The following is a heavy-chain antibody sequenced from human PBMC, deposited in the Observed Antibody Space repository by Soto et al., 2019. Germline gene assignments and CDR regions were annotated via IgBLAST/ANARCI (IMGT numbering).Heavy chain of an antibody. J-gene: IGHJ4*02. Sequence: GGSLRLSCAASGFTFDDYAMHWVRQAPGKGLEWVSGISWNSGSIGYADSVKGRFTISRDNAKNSLYLQMNSLRAEDTALYYCAKEKVVAAIITGEFDYWGQGTLVTVSS. CDR3: AKEKVVAAIITGEFDY. CDR1: GFTFDDYA. CDR2: ISWNSGSI. V-gene: IGHV3-9*01. D-gene: IGHD2-15*01.